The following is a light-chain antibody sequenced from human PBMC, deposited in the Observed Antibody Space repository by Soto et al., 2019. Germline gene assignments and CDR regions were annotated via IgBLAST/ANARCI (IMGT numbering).Light chain of an antibody. CDR1: SSDVGNYNY. Sequence: QSALTQPASVSGSPGQSITISCTGNSSDVGNYNYVSWYQQHPGKAPKLIIYDVTDRPSGVSNRFSASKSGNTASLTISGLQAEDEADYYCSSYTSNTAVVFGGGTKLTVL. CDR2: DVT. CDR3: SSYTSNTAVV. J-gene: IGLJ2*01. V-gene: IGLV2-14*03.